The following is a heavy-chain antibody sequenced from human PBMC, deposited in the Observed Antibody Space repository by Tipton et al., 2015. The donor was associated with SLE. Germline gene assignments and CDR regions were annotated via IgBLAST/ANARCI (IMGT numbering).Heavy chain of an antibody. J-gene: IGHJ5*02. CDR1: GGSISSGSYY. CDR2: IYTSGST. D-gene: IGHD2-2*01. Sequence: LRLSCTVSGGSISSGSYYWSWIRQPAGKGLEWIGRIYTSGSTNYNPSLKSQVTISVDTSKNQFSLKLSSLTAADTAVYYCAREDIVVVPAALRHNWFDPWGQGTLVTVSS. V-gene: IGHV4-61*02. CDR3: AREDIVVVPAALRHNWFDP.